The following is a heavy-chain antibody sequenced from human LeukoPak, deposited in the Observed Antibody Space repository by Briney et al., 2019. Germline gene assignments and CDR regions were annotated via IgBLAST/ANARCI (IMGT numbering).Heavy chain of an antibody. CDR3: ARVTLLPTHIDY. CDR2: IHHSGST. D-gene: IGHD2-15*01. CDR1: GFSISSAYY. V-gene: IGHV4-38-2*02. Sequence: SETLSLTCTVSGFSISSAYYWGWIRQPPGQGLECIGIIHHSGSTFYNPSLNNRLTISIDTSKTQFSLKLTSVTAADTAVYYCARVTLLPTHIDYWGQGTLVTVSS. J-gene: IGHJ4*02.